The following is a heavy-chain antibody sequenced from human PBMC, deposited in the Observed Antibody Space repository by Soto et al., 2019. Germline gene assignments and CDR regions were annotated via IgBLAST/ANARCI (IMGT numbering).Heavy chain of an antibody. Sequence: EVQLVESGGGLVQPGGSLRLSCAASGFTFSSYWMHWVRQAPGKGLVWVSRINSDGSSTSYADSVKGRFTISRDNAKNTLYLQMNSLRAEDTAVYYCARGGYSPVAFDIWGQGTMVTVSS. CDR3: ARGGYSPVAFDI. CDR2: INSDGSST. V-gene: IGHV3-74*01. J-gene: IGHJ3*02. CDR1: GFTFSSYW. D-gene: IGHD2-15*01.